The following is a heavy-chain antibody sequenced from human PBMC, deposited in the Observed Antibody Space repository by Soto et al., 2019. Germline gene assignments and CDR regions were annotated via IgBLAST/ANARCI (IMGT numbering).Heavy chain of an antibody. J-gene: IGHJ4*02. CDR2: IIPIFGTA. D-gene: IGHD6-13*01. V-gene: IGHV1-69*01. CDR3: ARVRIAAAAYFFDY. Sequence: GQGLEWMGGIIPIFGTANYAQKFQGRVTITADESTSTAYMELSSLRSEDTAVYYCARVRIAAAAYFFDYWGQGTLVIVSS.